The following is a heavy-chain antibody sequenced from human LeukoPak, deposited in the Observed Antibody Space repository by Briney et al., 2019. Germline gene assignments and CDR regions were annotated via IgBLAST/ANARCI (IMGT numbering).Heavy chain of an antibody. V-gene: IGHV3-30*18. CDR2: ISYDGSNK. CDR1: GFSLSNYW. D-gene: IGHD3-9*01. J-gene: IGHJ4*02. CDR3: AKDRVGGILTGYIDY. Sequence: GGSLRLSCAASGFSLSNYWMSWVRQAPGKGLEWVAVISYDGSNKYYADSVKGRFTISRDNSKNTLYLQMNSLRAEDTAVYYCAKDRVGGILTGYIDYWGQGTLVTVSS.